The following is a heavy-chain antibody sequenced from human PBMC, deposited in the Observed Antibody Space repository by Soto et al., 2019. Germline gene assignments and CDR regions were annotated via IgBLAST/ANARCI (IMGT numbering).Heavy chain of an antibody. J-gene: IGHJ5*02. Sequence: LRLSCAASGFTFSSYGMHWVRQAPGKGLEWVAVISYDGSNKYYADSVKGRFTISRDNSKNTLYLQMNSLRAEDTAVYYCAKDERCRFGVITFGGSWFDPWGQGTLVTVSS. CDR1: GFTFSSYG. CDR3: AKDERCRFGVITFGGSWFDP. V-gene: IGHV3-30*18. D-gene: IGHD3-16*01. CDR2: ISYDGSNK.